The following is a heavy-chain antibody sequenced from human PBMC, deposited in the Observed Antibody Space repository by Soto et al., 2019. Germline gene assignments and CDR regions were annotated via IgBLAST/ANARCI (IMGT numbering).Heavy chain of an antibody. CDR2: ISSSGSTI. Sequence: GGSLRLSCAASGFTFSSYEMNWVRQAPGKGLEWVSYISSSGSTIYYADSVKGRFTISRDNAKNSLYLQMNSLRAEDTAVYYCARGGMITGAPTNFDYWGQGTLVTVSS. CDR3: ARGGMITGAPTNFDY. CDR1: GFTFSSYE. V-gene: IGHV3-48*03. D-gene: IGHD7-27*01. J-gene: IGHJ4*02.